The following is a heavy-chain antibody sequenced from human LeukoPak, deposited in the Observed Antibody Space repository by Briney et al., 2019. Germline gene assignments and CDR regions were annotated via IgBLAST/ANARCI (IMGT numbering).Heavy chain of an antibody. V-gene: IGHV4-61*02. CDR1: GGSISSGSYY. D-gene: IGHD3-22*01. CDR3: ARAPRDDSSYFQH. CDR2: IYTSGST. J-gene: IGHJ1*01. Sequence: SETLSLTCTVSGGSISSGSYYWSWIRQPAGKGLEWIGRIYTSGSTNYNPSLKSRVTISVDTSKNQFSLKLSSVTAADTAVYYCARAPRDDSSYFQHWGQGTLVTVSS.